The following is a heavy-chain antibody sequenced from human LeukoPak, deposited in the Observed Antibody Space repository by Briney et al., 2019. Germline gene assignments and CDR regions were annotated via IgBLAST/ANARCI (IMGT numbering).Heavy chain of an antibody. Sequence: GESLKISCKGSGYSFTSYWIGWVRQMPGKGLEWMGIIYPGDSDTRYSPSFQGQVTISADKSISTAYLQWSSLKASDTAMYYCAGPIAVAGTGFDYWGQGTLVTVSS. CDR3: AGPIAVAGTGFDY. J-gene: IGHJ4*02. V-gene: IGHV5-51*01. CDR1: GYSFTSYW. CDR2: IYPGDSDT. D-gene: IGHD6-19*01.